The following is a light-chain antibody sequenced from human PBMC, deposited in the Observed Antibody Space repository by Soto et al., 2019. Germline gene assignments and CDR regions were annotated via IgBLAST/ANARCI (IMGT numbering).Light chain of an antibody. V-gene: IGLV1-44*01. J-gene: IGLJ3*02. Sequence: QSVLTQPPSASGTPGQRVTISCSGSNSNIGSNTVNWYQQFPGVAPKLLVYSSNLRPSGVPDRFSGSKSGTSASLAISGLQSEDESDYYCAAWDGSLNGVVFGGGTKVTVL. CDR2: SSN. CDR3: AAWDGSLNGVV. CDR1: NSNIGSNT.